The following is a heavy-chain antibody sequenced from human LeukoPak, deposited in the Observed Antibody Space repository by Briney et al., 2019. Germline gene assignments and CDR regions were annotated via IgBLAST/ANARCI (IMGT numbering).Heavy chain of an antibody. CDR2: IIPIFGTA. CDR1: GGTFSSYA. D-gene: IGHD3-16*01. CDR3: ARDFGETALPNWFDP. V-gene: IGHV1-69*13. J-gene: IGHJ5*02. Sequence: ASVKVSCKASGGTFSSYAISWVRQAPGQGLEWMGGIIPIFGTANYAQKFQGRVTITADESTSTAYMELSSLRSEDTAVYYCARDFGETALPNWFDPWGQGTLVTVSS.